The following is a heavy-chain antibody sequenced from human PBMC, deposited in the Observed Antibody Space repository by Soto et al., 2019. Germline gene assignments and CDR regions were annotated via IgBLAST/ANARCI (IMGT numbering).Heavy chain of an antibody. V-gene: IGHV1-18*04. D-gene: IGHD6-19*01. CDR2: ISAYNGNT. CDR3: AIGRRIAVAGNYGMDV. J-gene: IGHJ6*02. CDR1: GYTFTSYG. Sequence: SVKVSCKASGYTFTSYGISWVRQAPGQGLEWMGWISAYNGNTNYAQKLQGRVTMTTDTSTSTAYMELRSLRSDDTAVYYCAIGRRIAVAGNYGMDVWGQGTTVTVSS.